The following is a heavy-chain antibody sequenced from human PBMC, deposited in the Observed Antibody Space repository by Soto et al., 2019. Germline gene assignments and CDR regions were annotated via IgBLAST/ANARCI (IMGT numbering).Heavy chain of an antibody. CDR3: ARGGLERRWGP. CDR1: GGSISSGGYY. V-gene: IGHV4-31*03. D-gene: IGHD1-1*01. CDR2: IYYSGST. Sequence: LSLPFTVSGGSISSGGYYWSWIRQHPGKGLEWIGYIYYSGSTYYNPSLKSRVTISVDTSKNQFSLKLSSVTAADTAVYYCARGGLERRWGPWGQGTLVTVSS. J-gene: IGHJ5*02.